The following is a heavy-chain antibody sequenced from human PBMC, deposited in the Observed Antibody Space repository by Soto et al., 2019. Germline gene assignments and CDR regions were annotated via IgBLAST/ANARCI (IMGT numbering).Heavy chain of an antibody. CDR1: GYSFTSYW. Sequence: GESLKXSCKGSGYSFTSYWIGWVRQMPGKGLEWMGIIYPGDSDTRYSPSFQGQVTISADKSISTAYLQWSSLKASDTAMYYCARSGGGDTYYDFWSGYFAARGGMDVWGQGTTLTVSS. D-gene: IGHD3-3*01. J-gene: IGHJ6*02. V-gene: IGHV5-51*01. CDR3: ARSGGGDTYYDFWSGYFAARGGMDV. CDR2: IYPGDSDT.